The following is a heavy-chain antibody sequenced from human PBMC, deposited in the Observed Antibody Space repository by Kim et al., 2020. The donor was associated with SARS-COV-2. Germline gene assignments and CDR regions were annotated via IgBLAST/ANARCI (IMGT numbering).Heavy chain of an antibody. J-gene: IGHJ4*02. D-gene: IGHD3-10*01. Sequence: SVKVSCKASGGTFSSYAISWVRQAPGQGLEWMGGIIPIFGTANYAQKFQGRVTITADESTSTAYMELSSLRSEDTAVYYCARGGRAYYYGSALDYWGQGTLVTVSS. CDR2: IIPIFGTA. V-gene: IGHV1-69*13. CDR3: ARGGRAYYYGSALDY. CDR1: GGTFSSYA.